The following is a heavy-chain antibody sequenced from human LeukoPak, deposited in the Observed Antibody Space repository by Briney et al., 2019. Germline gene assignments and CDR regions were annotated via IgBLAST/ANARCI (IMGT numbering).Heavy chain of an antibody. D-gene: IGHD3-16*01. Sequence: GRSLRLSCAASGFTFDDYAMHWVRQAPGKGLEWVSGISWNSGSIGYADSVKGRFTISRDNAKNSLYLQMNSLRAEDTALYYCAKDMGGRRGMPVWGQGTLVTVSS. CDR3: AKDMGGRRGMPV. CDR1: GFTFDDYA. V-gene: IGHV3-9*01. J-gene: IGHJ4*02. CDR2: ISWNSGSI.